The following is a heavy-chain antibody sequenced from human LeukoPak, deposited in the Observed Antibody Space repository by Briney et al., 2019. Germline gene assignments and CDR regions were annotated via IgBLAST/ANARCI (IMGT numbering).Heavy chain of an antibody. CDR1: GGTFISYA. Sequence: ASVKVSCKASGGTFISYAISWVRQAPGQGLEWMGGIIPIFGTANYAQKFQGRVTITADESTSTAYMELRSLRSDDTAVYYCARWAQPYHYYYMDVWGKGTTVTISS. V-gene: IGHV1-69*13. CDR3: ARWAQPYHYYYMDV. CDR2: IIPIFGTA. J-gene: IGHJ6*03.